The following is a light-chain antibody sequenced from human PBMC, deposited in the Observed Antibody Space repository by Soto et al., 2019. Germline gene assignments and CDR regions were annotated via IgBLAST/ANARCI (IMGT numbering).Light chain of an antibody. CDR3: QQYNSYPVT. Sequence: DIQMTQSPSTLSASVGDRVTITCRASQSISSWLASYQQRPGRAPEVLIYDASSLESGVPSRFSGSGSGTEFTLAISSLQPDDFAAYYSQQYNSYPVTFGGGTKVEIK. V-gene: IGKV1-5*01. J-gene: IGKJ4*01. CDR2: DAS. CDR1: QSISSW.